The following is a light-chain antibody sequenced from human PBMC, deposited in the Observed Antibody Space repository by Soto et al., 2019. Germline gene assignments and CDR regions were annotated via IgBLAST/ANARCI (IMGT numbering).Light chain of an antibody. CDR1: QGISSY. J-gene: IGKJ2*01. Sequence: DIQLTQSPSFLSASVGDRVTITCRASQGISSYLAWYQQKPGKATKLLIYAASTLQSGVPSRFSGSGSGTEFTLTIISLQAEDFATYYCQQLSRYPYTLGQGTKLDI. CDR2: AAS. CDR3: QQLSRYPYT. V-gene: IGKV1-9*01.